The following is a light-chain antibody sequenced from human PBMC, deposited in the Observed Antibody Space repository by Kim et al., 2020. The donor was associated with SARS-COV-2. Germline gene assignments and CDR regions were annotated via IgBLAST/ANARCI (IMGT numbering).Light chain of an antibody. V-gene: IGKV1-12*01. CDR1: QGISSF. CDR2: AAS. J-gene: IGKJ4*01. CDR3: QQSNSFPLT. Sequence: SASVGDRVTITCRASQGISSFLAWYQQKPGKAPHVLIYAASSLQSGVPSRFSGSGSGTEFTLTISSLQPEDFATYYCQQSNSFPLTFGGGTKVEI.